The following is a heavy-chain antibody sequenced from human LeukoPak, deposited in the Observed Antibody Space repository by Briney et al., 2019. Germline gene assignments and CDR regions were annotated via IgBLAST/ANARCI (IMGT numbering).Heavy chain of an antibody. D-gene: IGHD5-12*01. V-gene: IGHV3-64D*08. CDR1: RFTFSNYA. J-gene: IGHJ4*02. CDR3: VKEFLVATIRGVFDY. CDR2: ISGNGGSI. Sequence: GGSLRLSCSASRFTFSNYAMHWVRQAPGKGLEYVSAISGNGGSIYYADSVKGRFTIARDNSKNTLYLQMSRLRAEDTAVYYCVKEFLVATIRGVFDYWGQGTLVTVSS.